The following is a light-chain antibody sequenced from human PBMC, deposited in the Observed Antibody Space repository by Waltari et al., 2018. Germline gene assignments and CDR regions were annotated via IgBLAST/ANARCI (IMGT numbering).Light chain of an antibody. CDR2: WAS. CDR3: QQCYSTPYT. CDR1: PNLLLNSDNKNY. V-gene: IGKV4-1*01. J-gene: IGKJ2*01. Sequence: DIVMTQSPDSLAVSLGESVTIHCRPSPNLLLNSDNKNYLAWFQQKPGQPPKLLIYWASTRESGVPDRFSGSGSGTEFTLTISSLQAADVAVYYCQQCYSTPYTFGQGTKLEIK.